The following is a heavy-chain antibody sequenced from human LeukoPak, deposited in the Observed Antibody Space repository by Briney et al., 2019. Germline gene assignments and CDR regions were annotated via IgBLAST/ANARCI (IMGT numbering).Heavy chain of an antibody. J-gene: IGHJ1*01. Sequence: SETLSLTCTVSGGSVKRCNYYWRWIRQPPGKGLEWIGYIYYSGTTNYNPSLKSRVTISVDTSKNQFSLKMTSVTAADTAVYYCARYSVEAVGVRVDWGHGTLVTVSS. CDR1: GGSVKRCNYY. V-gene: IGHV4-61*01. CDR2: IYYSGTT. CDR3: ARYSVEAVGVRVD. D-gene: IGHD5/OR15-5a*01.